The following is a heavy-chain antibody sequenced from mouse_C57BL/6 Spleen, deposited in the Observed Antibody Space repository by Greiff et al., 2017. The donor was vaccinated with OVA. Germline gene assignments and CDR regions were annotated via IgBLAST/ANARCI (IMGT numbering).Heavy chain of an antibody. V-gene: IGHV1-55*01. CDR1: GYTFTSYW. J-gene: IGHJ2*01. CDR3: AHESLYYYAMDY. CDR2: IYPGSGST. D-gene: IGHD1-1*02. Sequence: QVQLQQPGAELVKPGASVKMSCKASGYTFTSYWITWVKQRPGQGLEWIGDIYPGSGSTNYNEKFKSKATLTVDTSSSTAYMQLSSLTSEDSAVYYCAHESLYYYAMDYWGQGTTLTVSS.